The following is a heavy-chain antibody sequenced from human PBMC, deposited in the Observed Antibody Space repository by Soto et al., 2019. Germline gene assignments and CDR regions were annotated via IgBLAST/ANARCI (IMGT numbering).Heavy chain of an antibody. J-gene: IGHJ4*02. Sequence: GGSLRLSCTASGFNFNYYSMNWIRQAPGKGLEWVSSISSSSGYIYYADSVKGRFTISRDNAQNSLFLQMSSLRAEDTAVYYCARTEYYFDYWGQGTLVTVYS. V-gene: IGHV3-21*04. CDR2: ISSSSGYI. CDR1: GFNFNYYS. CDR3: ARTEYYFDY.